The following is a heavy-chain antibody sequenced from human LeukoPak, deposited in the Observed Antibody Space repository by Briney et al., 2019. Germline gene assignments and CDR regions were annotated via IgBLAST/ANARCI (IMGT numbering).Heavy chain of an antibody. CDR1: GFTFSSYG. J-gene: IGHJ4*02. CDR2: ISYDGSNK. V-gene: IGHV3-30*18. D-gene: IGHD1-26*01. Sequence: GGSLRLSCAASGFTFSSYGMHWVRQAPGRGLEWVAVISYDGSNKYYADSVKGRFTISRDNSKNTLYLQMNSLRAEDTAVYYCAKGSLGNLVGATFDYWGQGTLVTVSS. CDR3: AKGSLGNLVGATFDY.